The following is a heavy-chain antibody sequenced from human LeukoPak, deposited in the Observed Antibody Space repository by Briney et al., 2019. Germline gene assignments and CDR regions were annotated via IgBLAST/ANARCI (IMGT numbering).Heavy chain of an antibody. Sequence: PGGSLRLSCAASGFTFGTYEMHWVRQAPGKGLEWVSYISSSGSTIYYADSVKGRFTISRGHTKNSLYLQMNSLRAEDTAVYYCARDLKGRYQDAFDIWGQGTLVTVSS. V-gene: IGHV3-48*03. D-gene: IGHD2-2*01. CDR2: ISSSGSTI. J-gene: IGHJ3*02. CDR1: GFTFGTYE. CDR3: ARDLKGRYQDAFDI.